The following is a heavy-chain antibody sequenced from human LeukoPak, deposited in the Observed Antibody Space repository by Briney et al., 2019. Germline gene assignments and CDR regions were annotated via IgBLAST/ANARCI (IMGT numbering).Heavy chain of an antibody. Sequence: GGSLRLSCAASGFTFSSYGMHWVRQAPGKGLEWVAVISYDGSNTYYADSVKGRFTISRDNSKNTLYLQMNSLRAEDTALYYCAKDPFSCRSSVCHGIDYWGQGTLVTVSS. CDR1: GFTFSSYG. D-gene: IGHD6-19*01. CDR2: ISYDGSNT. CDR3: AKDPFSCRSSVCHGIDY. V-gene: IGHV3-30*18. J-gene: IGHJ4*02.